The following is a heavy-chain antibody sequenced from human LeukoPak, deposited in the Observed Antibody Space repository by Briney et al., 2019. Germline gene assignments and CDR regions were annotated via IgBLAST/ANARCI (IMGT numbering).Heavy chain of an antibody. J-gene: IGHJ6*02. CDR3: ATGSYDILTGYPHYYGMDV. CDR1: GFTFSNYE. CDR2: IGTSGGGI. D-gene: IGHD3-9*01. V-gene: IGHV3-48*01. Sequence: GGSLRLSCAASGFTFSNYEMNWVRQAPGKGLEWLSYIGTSGGGIQYADSVKGRFTISRDNSKNTLYLQVNSLRAEDTAVYYCATGSYDILTGYPHYYGMDVWGQGTTVTVSS.